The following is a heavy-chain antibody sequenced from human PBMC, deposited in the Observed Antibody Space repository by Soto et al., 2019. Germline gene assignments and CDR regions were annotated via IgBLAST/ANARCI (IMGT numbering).Heavy chain of an antibody. D-gene: IGHD3-22*01. J-gene: IGHJ1*01. CDR2: IYHGGAT. V-gene: IGHV4-61*01. CDR3: ARDSSGRHAD. Sequence: PSGTLSLTCTGSGGSLRSVSYYWIWIRQPPGKGLEWIGYIYHGGATTYNASLKSRVTISVDTSKNQFFLKVNSVTAADTAVYCCARDSSGRHADSGQGTPVIV. CDR1: GGSLRSVSYY.